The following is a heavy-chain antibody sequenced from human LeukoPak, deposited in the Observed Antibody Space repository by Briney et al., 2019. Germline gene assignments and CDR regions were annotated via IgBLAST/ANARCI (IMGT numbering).Heavy chain of an antibody. V-gene: IGHV6-1*01. CDR1: GDSVSNNSAA. Sequence: SQTLSLTCAISGDSVSNNSAAWNWIRQSPSRGLEWLGRIYYRSKWYNDYAVSVKSRITIDPDTSKNQFSLQLNSVTPEDTAVYYCARASVTAAGITTFDYWGQGTLVSVSS. CDR3: ARASVTAAGITTFDY. J-gene: IGHJ4*02. D-gene: IGHD6-13*01. CDR2: IYYRSKWYN.